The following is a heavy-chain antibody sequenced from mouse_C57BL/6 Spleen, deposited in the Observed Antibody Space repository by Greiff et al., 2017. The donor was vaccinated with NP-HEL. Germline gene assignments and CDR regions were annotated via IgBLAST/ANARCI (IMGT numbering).Heavy chain of an antibody. Sequence: SGPVLVKPGASVKMSCKASGYTFTDYYMNWVKQSHGKSLEWIGVINPYNGGTSYNQKFKGKATLTVDKSSSTAYMELNSLTSEDSAVYYCARWGGNYDFDVWGTGTTVTVSS. CDR1: GYTFTDYY. V-gene: IGHV1-19*01. D-gene: IGHD2-1*01. CDR3: ARWGGNYDFDV. CDR2: INPYNGGT. J-gene: IGHJ1*03.